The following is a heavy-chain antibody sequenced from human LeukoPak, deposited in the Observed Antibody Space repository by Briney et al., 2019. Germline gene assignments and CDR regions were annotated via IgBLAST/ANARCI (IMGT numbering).Heavy chain of an antibody. Sequence: NPSETLSLTCTVSGGSISSYYWSWIRQPPGKGLEWIGYIYYSGSTNYNPSLKSRVTISVDTSKNQFSLKLSSVTAADTAVYYCARGKRASPDPPFLWGQGTLVTVSS. D-gene: IGHD3-3*01. J-gene: IGHJ4*02. CDR3: ARGKRASPDPPFL. CDR1: GGSISSYY. V-gene: IGHV4-59*01. CDR2: IYYSGST.